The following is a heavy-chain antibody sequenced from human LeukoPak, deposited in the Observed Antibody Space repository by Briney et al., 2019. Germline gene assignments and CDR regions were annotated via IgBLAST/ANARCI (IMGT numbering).Heavy chain of an antibody. D-gene: IGHD2-2*01. Sequence: GESLRISFKGSGYSFTSYWISWGRQMPGKGLEWMGRIDPSDSYTNYSPSFQGHVTISVDKSVSTAYLQWSSLEASDTAMYYCARYKGYCSSSTCYESYNYWGQGTLVTVSS. J-gene: IGHJ4*02. CDR1: GYSFTSYW. CDR3: ARYKGYCSSSTCYESYNY. V-gene: IGHV5-10-1*01. CDR2: IDPSDSYT.